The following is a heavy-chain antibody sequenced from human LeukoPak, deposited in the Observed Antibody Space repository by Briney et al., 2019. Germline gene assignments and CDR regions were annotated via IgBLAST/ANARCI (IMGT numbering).Heavy chain of an antibody. CDR1: GFTFSSYA. CDR2: ISGSGGST. J-gene: IGHJ5*02. CDR3: AKDYYDFWSGYPPRGWFDP. Sequence: PGGSLRLSCAASGFTFSSYAMSWVRQAPGKGLEWVSAISGSGGSTYCADSVKGRFTISRDNSKNTLYLQMNSLRAEDTAVYYCAKDYYDFWSGYPPRGWFDPWGQGTLVTVPS. D-gene: IGHD3-3*01. V-gene: IGHV3-23*01.